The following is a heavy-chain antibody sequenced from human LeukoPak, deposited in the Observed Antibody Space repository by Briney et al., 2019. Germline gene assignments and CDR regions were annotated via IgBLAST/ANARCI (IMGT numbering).Heavy chain of an antibody. CDR3: ARDLWNFYDDSGYNRDFDS. V-gene: IGHV1-18*01. D-gene: IGHD3-22*01. CDR2: IGTYGGDT. Sequence: AASVKVTCKATSRISWVRQAPGQGLEWMGWIGTYGGDTYYAQKFQGRITVTTDTSMSTVYMELRNLRSDDTAVYYCARDLWNFYDDSGYNRDFDSWGQGTLVTVSS. CDR1: TSR. J-gene: IGHJ5*01.